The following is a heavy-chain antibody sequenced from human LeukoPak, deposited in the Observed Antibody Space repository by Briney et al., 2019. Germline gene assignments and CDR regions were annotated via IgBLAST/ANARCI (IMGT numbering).Heavy chain of an antibody. D-gene: IGHD5-12*01. Sequence: PSETLSLTCTVSGGSISSSSYYWGWIRHPPGKWLEWIGSIYYSGSTYYNPSLKSRVTISVDTSKNQFSLKLSSVTAADTAVYYCANGYSGYNWGQGTLVTVSS. V-gene: IGHV4-39*01. CDR3: ANGYSGYN. CDR1: GGSISSSSYY. CDR2: IYYSGST. J-gene: IGHJ4*02.